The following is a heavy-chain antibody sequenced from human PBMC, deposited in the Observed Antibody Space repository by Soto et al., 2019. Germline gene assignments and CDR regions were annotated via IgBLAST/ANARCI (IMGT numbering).Heavy chain of an antibody. CDR1: GFTFSSYA. CDR2: ISGSGGST. V-gene: IGHV3-23*01. CDR3: AKDMGWNYCNTDY. J-gene: IGHJ4*02. D-gene: IGHD1-7*01. Sequence: EVQLLESGGGLVQPEGSLRLSCAASGFTFSSYAMSWVRQAPGKGLEWVSAISGSGGSTYYADSVKGRFTISRDNSKNTLYLQMNSLRAEDTAVYYCAKDMGWNYCNTDYWGQGTLVTVSS.